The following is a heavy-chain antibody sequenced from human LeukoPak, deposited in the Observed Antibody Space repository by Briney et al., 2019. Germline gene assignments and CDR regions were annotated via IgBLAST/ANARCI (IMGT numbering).Heavy chain of an antibody. Sequence: PSETLSLTCTVSGGSISSSSYYWGWIRQPPGKGLEWIGSIYYSGSTNYNPSLKSRVTMSVDTSKNQFSLKLSSVTAADTAVYYCARDTWSGYFDYWGQGTLVTVSS. CDR1: GGSISSSSYY. D-gene: IGHD3-3*01. J-gene: IGHJ4*02. V-gene: IGHV4-39*07. CDR3: ARDTWSGYFDY. CDR2: IYYSGST.